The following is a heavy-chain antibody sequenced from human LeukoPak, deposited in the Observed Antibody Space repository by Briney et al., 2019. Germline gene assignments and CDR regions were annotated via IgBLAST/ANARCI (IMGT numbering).Heavy chain of an antibody. J-gene: IGHJ4*02. CDR2: IYYTGST. D-gene: IGHD3-10*01. CDR1: GGSISSGDYY. CDR3: ARGPVTMFRGVMGRLDY. V-gene: IGHV4-30-4*08. Sequence: SQTLSLTCTVFGGSISSGDYYWTWIRQPPGKGLEWIGYIYYTGSTYYNPSLKSRITMSVDTSKKQFSLRLNSVTAADTAMYYCARGPVTMFRGVMGRLDYWGQGTLVIVSS.